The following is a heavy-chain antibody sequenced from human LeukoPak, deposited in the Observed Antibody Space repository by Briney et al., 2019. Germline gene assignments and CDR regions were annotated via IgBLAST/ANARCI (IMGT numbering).Heavy chain of an antibody. V-gene: IGHV3-23*01. Sequence: GGSLRLSCAASGFTFSSYAVTWVRQAPGKGLEWVSALSNSGASTYYADSVKGRFTISRDNSKNTLFLQMNTLRAEDTAIYYCAKEFSETDAFDLWGQGTKVTVPS. J-gene: IGHJ3*01. CDR3: AKEFSETDAFDL. D-gene: IGHD1-26*01. CDR2: LSNSGAST. CDR1: GFTFSSYA.